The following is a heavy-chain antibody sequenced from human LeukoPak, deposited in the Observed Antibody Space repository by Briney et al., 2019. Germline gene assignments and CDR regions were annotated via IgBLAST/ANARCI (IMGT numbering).Heavy chain of an antibody. D-gene: IGHD1-26*01. V-gene: IGHV3-21*01. CDR3: ARDPTLGQSDY. Sequence: PGGSLRLSCAASGFTFSAYSMNWVRQAPGKGLEWVSAISGTTTYIYYADSVKGRFTISRDNANNSLYLQMNSLRAEDTAVYYCARDPTLGQSDYWGQGTLVTVSS. J-gene: IGHJ4*02. CDR1: GFTFSAYS. CDR2: ISGTTTYI.